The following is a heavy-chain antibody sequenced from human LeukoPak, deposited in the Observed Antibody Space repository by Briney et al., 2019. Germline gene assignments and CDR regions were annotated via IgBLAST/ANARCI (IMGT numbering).Heavy chain of an antibody. Sequence: GASVKVSFKASGYTFTGYYIHWVRQAPGQGLEWMGWINPDSGGTIYVQKFQGRVTMTRDSPISTVYMELSRLSSDDTAVYYCARGPNWGLDYWGQGTLVTVSS. CDR3: ARGPNWGLDY. D-gene: IGHD7-27*01. CDR2: INPDSGGT. CDR1: GYTFTGYY. V-gene: IGHV1-2*02. J-gene: IGHJ4*02.